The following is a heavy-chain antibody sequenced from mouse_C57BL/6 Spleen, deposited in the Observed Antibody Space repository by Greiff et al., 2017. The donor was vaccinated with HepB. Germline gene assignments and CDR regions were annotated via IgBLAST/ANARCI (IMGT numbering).Heavy chain of an antibody. CDR3: ARDGGSRGRLDY. D-gene: IGHD1-1*01. CDR2: ISDGGSYT. J-gene: IGHJ2*01. Sequence: EVHLVESGGGLVKPGGSLKLSCAASGFTFSSYAMSWVRQTPEKRLEWVATISDGGSYTYYPGNVKGRFTISRDNAKNNLYLQMSHLKSEDTAMYYCARDGGSRGRLDYWGQGTTLTVSS. CDR1: GFTFSSYA. V-gene: IGHV5-4*01.